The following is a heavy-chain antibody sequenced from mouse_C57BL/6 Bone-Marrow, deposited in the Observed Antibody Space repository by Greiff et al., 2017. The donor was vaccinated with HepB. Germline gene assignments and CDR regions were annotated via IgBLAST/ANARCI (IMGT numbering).Heavy chain of an antibody. Sequence: VQLQQSGPELVKPGASVKIPCKASGYTFTDYNMDWVKQSHGKSLEWIGDINPNNGGTIYNQKFKGKATLTVDKSYSTAYMEFRSLTSEDTAVYYCARGTAQATVWFAYWGKGTLVTVSA. CDR1: GYTFTDYN. CDR3: ARGTAQATVWFAY. V-gene: IGHV1-18*01. CDR2: INPNNGGT. J-gene: IGHJ3*01. D-gene: IGHD3-2*02.